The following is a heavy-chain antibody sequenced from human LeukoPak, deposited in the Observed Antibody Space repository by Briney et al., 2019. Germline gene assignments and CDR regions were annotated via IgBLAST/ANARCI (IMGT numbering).Heavy chain of an antibody. CDR3: AKDQFRGSSGGSDY. CDR1: GFTFTTYW. D-gene: IGHD6-19*01. CDR2: ISGSGGST. V-gene: IGHV3-23*01. J-gene: IGHJ4*02. Sequence: PGESLRLSCAASGFTFTTYWMSWVRQAPGKGLEWVSAISGSGGSTYYADSVKGRFTISRDNSKNTLYPQMNSLRAEDTAVYYCAKDQFRGSSGGSDYWGQGTLVTVSS.